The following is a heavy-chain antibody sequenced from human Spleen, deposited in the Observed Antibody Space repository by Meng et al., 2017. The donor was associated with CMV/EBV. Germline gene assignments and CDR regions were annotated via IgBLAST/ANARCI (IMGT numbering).Heavy chain of an antibody. CDR3: ARHGYCSSTSCYITAGGFDP. D-gene: IGHD2-2*02. Sequence: WVRQPPGKGLEWIGSIYYNGNTYYNPSLKSRVTISVDTSKNQFFLKLRSVTAADTAVYHCARHGYCSSTSCYITAGGFDPWGQGTLVTVSS. CDR2: IYYNGNT. J-gene: IGHJ5*02. V-gene: IGHV4-39*01.